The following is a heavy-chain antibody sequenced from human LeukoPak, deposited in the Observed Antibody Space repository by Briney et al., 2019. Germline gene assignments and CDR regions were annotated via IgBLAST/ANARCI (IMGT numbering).Heavy chain of an antibody. CDR2: IYPNGRT. Sequence: PGGSLRLSCAASGLSVSDNYMTWVRQAPGKGLDWVSIIYPNGRTYYADSVKGRFTISRDNSKNTLNLQMNSLRVEDTAVYYCAKGLLGGQGTLVTVSS. J-gene: IGHJ4*02. CDR1: GLSVSDNY. V-gene: IGHV3-53*01. CDR3: AKGLL.